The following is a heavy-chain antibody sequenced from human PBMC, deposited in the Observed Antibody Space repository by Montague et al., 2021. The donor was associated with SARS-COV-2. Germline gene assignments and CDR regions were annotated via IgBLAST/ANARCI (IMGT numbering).Heavy chain of an antibody. CDR3: VRAQVTIFGVLIMLPAAGAVDV. Sequence: SETLSLTCAVYGGSLTGYYWTWIRQPPGKGLEWIGEINHSGSSNYNPSLESRVTMSVDTSKNQFSLRLNSVSAADTAVYYCVRAQVTIFGVLIMLPAAGAVDVWGQGTTVTVSS. J-gene: IGHJ3*01. CDR2: INHSGSS. CDR1: GGSLTGYY. V-gene: IGHV4-34*01. D-gene: IGHD3-3*01.